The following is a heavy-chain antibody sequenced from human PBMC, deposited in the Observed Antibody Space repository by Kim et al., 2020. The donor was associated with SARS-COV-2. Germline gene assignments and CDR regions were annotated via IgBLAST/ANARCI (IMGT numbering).Heavy chain of an antibody. Sequence: YYADSVKGRFTISRDNSKNTLYLQMNSLRAEDTAVYYCAKGFIAAHRNRKGGQGTLVTVSS. V-gene: IGHV3-23*01. J-gene: IGHJ4*02. D-gene: IGHD6-13*01. CDR3: AKGFIAAHRNRK.